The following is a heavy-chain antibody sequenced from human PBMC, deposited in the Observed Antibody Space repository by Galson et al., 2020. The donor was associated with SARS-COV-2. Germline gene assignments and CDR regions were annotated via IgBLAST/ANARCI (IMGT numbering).Heavy chain of an antibody. CDR1: GFTFSSYG. CDR2: IWYDGSNK. Sequence: GESLKISCAASGFTFSSYGMHWVRQAPGKGLEWVAVIWYDGSNKYYADSVKGRFTISRDNSKNTLYLQMNSLRAEDTAVYYCARDLKELLWFGELFPGFDPWGQGTLVTVSS. V-gene: IGHV3-33*01. J-gene: IGHJ5*02. CDR3: ARDLKELLWFGELFPGFDP. D-gene: IGHD3-10*01.